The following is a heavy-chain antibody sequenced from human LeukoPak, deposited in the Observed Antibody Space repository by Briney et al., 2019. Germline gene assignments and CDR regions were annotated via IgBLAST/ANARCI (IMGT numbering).Heavy chain of an antibody. CDR3: ARGGLGNFD. Sequence: GGSLRLSCAASGFTFSSYAMSWVRQPPGKGLEWVSAVSGSGGSTYYADSVKGRLTISRDNSKNTLYLQMNSLRAEDTAVYYCARGGLGNFDWGQGTLVTVS. V-gene: IGHV3-23*01. CDR2: VSGSGGST. J-gene: IGHJ4*02. CDR1: GFTFSSYA. D-gene: IGHD4-23*01.